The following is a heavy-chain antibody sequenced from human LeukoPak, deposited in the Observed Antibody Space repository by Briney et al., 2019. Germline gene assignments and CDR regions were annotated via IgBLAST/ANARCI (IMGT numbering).Heavy chain of an antibody. Sequence: ASVKVSCKASGYTFTSYYMHCVRQAPGQGLEWMGTINPSGGSTNYAQNFQDRLTMTRDTSTSTVYMELSSLRSEDTAVYYCARSYDSSGYYRMDVWGQGTTVTVSS. CDR1: GYTFTSYY. V-gene: IGHV1-46*01. CDR3: ARSYDSSGYYRMDV. CDR2: INPSGGST. D-gene: IGHD3-22*01. J-gene: IGHJ6*02.